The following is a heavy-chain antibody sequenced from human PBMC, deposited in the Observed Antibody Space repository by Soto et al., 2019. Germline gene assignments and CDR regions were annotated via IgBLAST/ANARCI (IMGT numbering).Heavy chain of an antibody. CDR1: GFTFSNFG. CDR3: ARDPGQDEAMDY. J-gene: IGHJ4*02. V-gene: IGHV3-33*01. Sequence: QVQVVESGGGVVQPGTSLRLSCAASGFTFSNFGMHWVRQAPGKGLEWVAVIWHDGKNKYYADSAKGRFTISRDNSKNTLYLQMNILRAEDTAVYYCARDPGQDEAMDYWGQGTLVTVSS. CDR2: IWHDGKNK.